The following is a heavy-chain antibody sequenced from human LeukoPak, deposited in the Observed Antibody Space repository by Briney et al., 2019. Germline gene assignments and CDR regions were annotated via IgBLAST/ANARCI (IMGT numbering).Heavy chain of an antibody. CDR2: ISSSSSTI. Sequence: PGGSLRLSCAASGFTFSSYSMNWVRQAPGKGLEWVSYISSSSSTIYYADSVKGRFTISRDNAKNSLYLQMNSLRAEDTAVYYCARDTIARDYTYYFDYWGQGTLVTVSS. J-gene: IGHJ4*02. V-gene: IGHV3-48*04. D-gene: IGHD4-11*01. CDR3: ARDTIARDYTYYFDY. CDR1: GFTFSSYS.